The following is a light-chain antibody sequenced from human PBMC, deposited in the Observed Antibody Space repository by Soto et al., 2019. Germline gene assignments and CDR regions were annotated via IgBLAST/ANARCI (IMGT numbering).Light chain of an antibody. CDR2: GAS. V-gene: IGKV3-20*01. CDR1: QSVTTR. Sequence: IVLTQSPGTLSLSPGERVTLSCRASQSVTTRLAWYQHKPGQAPRLLMSGASSRATGIPDRFSGSGSGTDFTLTISRLEPEDFAVYYCQQYGSSQITFGQGTRLEIK. J-gene: IGKJ5*01. CDR3: QQYGSSQIT.